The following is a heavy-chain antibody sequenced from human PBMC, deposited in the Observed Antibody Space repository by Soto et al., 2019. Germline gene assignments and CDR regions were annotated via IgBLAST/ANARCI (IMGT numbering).Heavy chain of an antibody. CDR3: ARDGVPWSYDFWSGYPNGYGMDV. CDR1: GYSVTNYA. V-gene: IGHV1-3*01. CDR2: INAGHGKP. Sequence: QVQLVQSGAEVKKAGASVKVACKASGYSVTNYAMHWVRQAPGQRLEWMGWINAGHGKPKYSQKFQGRVIITGDTSASTVYMEVSRLTSEDTAVYYCARDGVPWSYDFWSGYPNGYGMDVW. D-gene: IGHD3-3*01. J-gene: IGHJ6*01.